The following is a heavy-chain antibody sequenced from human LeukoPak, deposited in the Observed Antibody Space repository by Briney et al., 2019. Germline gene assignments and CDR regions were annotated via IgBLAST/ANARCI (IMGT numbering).Heavy chain of an antibody. V-gene: IGHV3-48*01. CDR3: ARGGPAAGRFDY. Sequence: GGSLRLSCTASGFTFNTYTMNWVRQAPGKGLEWVSYISSSSPTIFYADSVKGRFTISRDNAKNSLYLQMNSLRAEDTAVYYCARGGPAAGRFDYWGQGTLVTVSS. D-gene: IGHD6-13*01. J-gene: IGHJ4*02. CDR1: GFTFNTYT. CDR2: ISSSSPTI.